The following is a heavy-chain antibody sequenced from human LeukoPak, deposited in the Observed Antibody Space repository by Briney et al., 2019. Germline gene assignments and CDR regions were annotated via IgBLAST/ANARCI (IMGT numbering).Heavy chain of an antibody. J-gene: IGHJ4*02. V-gene: IGHV4-4*07. CDR1: GGSISSYY. D-gene: IGHD6-19*01. CDR2: IYTSGST. Sequence: SETLSLTCTVSGGSISSYYWSWIRQPAGKGLEWVGRIYTSGSTTYNPSLKSRVTISVDKSKNQFSLKLSSVTPADTAVYSCARERERYSSGWMGYYLDCWGQGTLVTVSS. CDR3: ARERERYSSGWMGYYLDC.